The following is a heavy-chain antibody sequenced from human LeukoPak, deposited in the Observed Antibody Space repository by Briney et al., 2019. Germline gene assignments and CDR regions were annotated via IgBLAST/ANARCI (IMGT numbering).Heavy chain of an antibody. CDR3: ARRSGHIVATKRAGRFDY. Sequence: PSQTLSLTCAVSGGSISSGGYSWSWIRQPPGKGLEWIGYIYYSGSTYYNPSLKSRVTISVDTSKNQFSLKLSSVTAADTAVYYCARRSGHIVATKRAGRFDYWGQGTLVTVSS. J-gene: IGHJ4*02. V-gene: IGHV4-30-4*07. CDR1: GGSISSGGYS. CDR2: IYYSGST. D-gene: IGHD5-12*01.